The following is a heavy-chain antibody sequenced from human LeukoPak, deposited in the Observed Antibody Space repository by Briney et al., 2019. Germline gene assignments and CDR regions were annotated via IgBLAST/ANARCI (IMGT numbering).Heavy chain of an antibody. CDR3: ARLLTYYYDSSGYYSGGWFDP. V-gene: IGHV5-51*01. Sequence: KPGESLKISCKGSGYSFTSYWIGWVRQMPGKGLEWMGIIYPGDSDTRYSPSFQGQVAISADKSISTAYLQWSSLKASDTAMYYCARLLTYYYDSSGYYSGGWFDPWGQGTLVTVSS. CDR1: GYSFTSYW. CDR2: IYPGDSDT. D-gene: IGHD3-22*01. J-gene: IGHJ5*02.